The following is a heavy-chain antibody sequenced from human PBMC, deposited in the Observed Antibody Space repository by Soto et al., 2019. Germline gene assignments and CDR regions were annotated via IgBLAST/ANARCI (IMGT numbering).Heavy chain of an antibody. CDR3: ARGGFVVGPAHHDRRRNGRDG. J-gene: IGHJ6*02. CDR1: GYTFTGYY. V-gene: IGHV1-2*04. Sequence: ASVKVSCKASGYTFTGYYIHWVRQAPGQGLEWMGWINPNSGGTNYAQKFQGWVTMTRDTSISTAYMELSRLRSDDTAVYYCARGGFVVGPAHHDRRRNGRDGWGQGTTVTVSS. CDR2: INPNSGGT. D-gene: IGHD2-2*01.